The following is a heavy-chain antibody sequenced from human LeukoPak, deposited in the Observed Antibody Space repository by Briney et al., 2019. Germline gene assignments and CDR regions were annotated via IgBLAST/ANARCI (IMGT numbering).Heavy chain of an antibody. Sequence: GGSQKLSCAASGFRFDNAWMSWVRQAQGKGLEWVGRIKSKTDGGTADHAAPVKGRFTISRDDSENTLYLQMNSLKTEDTAMYYCTTLAVAGGGQGTLVTVSS. D-gene: IGHD6-19*01. CDR2: IKSKTDGGTA. V-gene: IGHV3-15*01. CDR1: GFRFDNAW. CDR3: TTLAVAG. J-gene: IGHJ4*02.